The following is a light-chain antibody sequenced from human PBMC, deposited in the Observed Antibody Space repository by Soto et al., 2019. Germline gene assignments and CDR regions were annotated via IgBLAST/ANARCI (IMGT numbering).Light chain of an antibody. CDR3: QTFNTAPLT. CDR2: SAS. CDR1: QDISVY. J-gene: IGKJ5*01. Sequence: DIQMTQSPSPLSASVGDRVTITCRASQDISVYLAWYQQKPGKVPKLLIYSASTLQSGIPSRFSGSEPGTDFKSTNSSLQPDDGAKYDCQTFNTAPLTFGQGT. V-gene: IGKV1-27*01.